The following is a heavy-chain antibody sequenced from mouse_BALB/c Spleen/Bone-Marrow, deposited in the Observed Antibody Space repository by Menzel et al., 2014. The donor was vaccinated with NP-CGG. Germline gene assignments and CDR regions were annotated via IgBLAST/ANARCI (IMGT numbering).Heavy chain of an antibody. Sequence: EVQVVESGGGLVQPRGSLRLPCATSGFTFTDYYMNWVRQPPGKALEWLGFIRNKANGYTTEYSASVKGRSTISRDNSQNILYLQMNTLRAEDSATYYCARDKGRVFFDYWGQGTTLTVSS. CDR3: ARDKGRVFFDY. CDR1: GFTFTDYY. CDR2: IRNKANGYTT. V-gene: IGHV7-3*02. J-gene: IGHJ2*01.